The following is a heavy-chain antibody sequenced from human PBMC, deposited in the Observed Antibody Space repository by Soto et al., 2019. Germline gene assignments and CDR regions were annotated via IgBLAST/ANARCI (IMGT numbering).Heavy chain of an antibody. CDR1: GGSISSYY. V-gene: IGHV4-59*08. CDR2: IYYSGST. D-gene: IGHD3-9*01. CDR3: ARLIGDILTGYPDY. Sequence: SETLSLTCTVSGGSISSYYWSWIRQPPGKGLEWIGYIYYSGSTNYNPSLKSRVTISVDTSKNQFSLKLSSVTAADTAVYYCARLIGDILTGYPDYWGQGTLVTVSS. J-gene: IGHJ4*02.